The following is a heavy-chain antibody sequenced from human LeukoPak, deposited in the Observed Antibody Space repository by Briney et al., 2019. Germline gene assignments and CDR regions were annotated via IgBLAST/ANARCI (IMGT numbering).Heavy chain of an antibody. CDR3: ARELSGSGSLSFDY. CDR2: ISYDGSNK. CDR1: GFTFSSYA. J-gene: IGHJ4*02. D-gene: IGHD3-10*01. Sequence: PGRSLRLSCAASGFTFSSYAMHWVRQAQGKGLEWVAVISYDGSNKYYADSVKGRFTISRDNSKNTLYLQMNSLRAEDTAVYYCARELSGSGSLSFDYWGQGTLVTVSS. V-gene: IGHV3-30*04.